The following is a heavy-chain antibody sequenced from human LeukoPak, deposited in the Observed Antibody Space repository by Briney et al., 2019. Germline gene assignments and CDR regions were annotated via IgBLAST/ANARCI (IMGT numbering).Heavy chain of an antibody. CDR2: IYSGGSI. D-gene: IGHD3-22*01. J-gene: IGHJ4*02. CDR3: AREGTYDSSGYFDY. Sequence: GGSLRLSCAASGLTVSSNYMSWVRQAPGKGLEWVSVIYSGGSIYYADSVRGRFTISRDNSKNTLYLQMNSLRAEDTAVYYCAREGTYDSSGYFDYWGQGTLVTGSS. CDR1: GLTVSSNY. V-gene: IGHV3-66*01.